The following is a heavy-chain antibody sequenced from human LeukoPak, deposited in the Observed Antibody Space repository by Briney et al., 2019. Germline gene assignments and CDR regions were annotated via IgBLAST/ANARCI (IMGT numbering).Heavy chain of an antibody. CDR3: EHRSWGSTGFLEWLEIGFDP. CDR2: IYWNDDK. CDR1: GFSLSTSGVG. D-gene: IGHD3-3*01. J-gene: IGHJ5*02. Sequence: SGPTLVKPTQTLTLTCTFSGFSLSTSGVGVGWIRQPPGKALEWLALIYWNDDKRYSPSLKSRLTITKDTSKNQVVLTMTNMDPVDTATYYCEHRSWGSTGFLEWLEIGFDPWGQGTLVTVSS. V-gene: IGHV2-5*01.